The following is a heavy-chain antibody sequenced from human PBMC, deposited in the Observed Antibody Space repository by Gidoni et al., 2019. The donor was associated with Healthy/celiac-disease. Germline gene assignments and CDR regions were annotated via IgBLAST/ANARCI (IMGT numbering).Heavy chain of an antibody. CDR3: AKESYHYYDSSGLSSPGGRNAFDI. CDR2: ISGSGGST. Sequence: EVQLFESGGGLVQPGGSLRLSCAASGFTFSSYAMRWVRQAPGKGLGGVSAISGSGGSTYYADSVKGRFTISRDNSKNTLYLQMNSLRAEDTAVYYCAKESYHYYDSSGLSSPGGRNAFDIWGQGTMVTVSS. V-gene: IGHV3-23*01. CDR1: GFTFSSYA. D-gene: IGHD3-22*01. J-gene: IGHJ3*02.